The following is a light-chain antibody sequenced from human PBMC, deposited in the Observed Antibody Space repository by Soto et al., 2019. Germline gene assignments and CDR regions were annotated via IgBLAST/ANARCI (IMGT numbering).Light chain of an antibody. Sequence: QSLLTQPPSASLTPGQRVTISASGSSSNIGSNTVSWYQQVPGTAPKLLIYDNDERPSGVPGRFSGSKSGTSASLAISGLQSEDEADYYCATWDDSRNGYVFGPGTKVTVL. CDR1: SSNIGSNT. V-gene: IGLV1-44*01. J-gene: IGLJ1*01. CDR3: ATWDDSRNGYV. CDR2: DND.